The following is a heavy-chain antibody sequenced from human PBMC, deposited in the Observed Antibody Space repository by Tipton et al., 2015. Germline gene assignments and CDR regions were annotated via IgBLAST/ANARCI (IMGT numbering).Heavy chain of an antibody. D-gene: IGHD3-9*01. J-gene: IGHJ4*02. CDR1: GFTFSSYA. Sequence: GSLRLSCAASGFTFSSYAMSWVRQAPGKGLEWVSAISGSGGSTYYADSVKGRFTISRDNYKNTLYLQMNSLRAEDTAVYYCAKDILTGYYIEGNFDYWGQGTLVTVSS. CDR2: ISGSGGST. CDR3: AKDILTGYYIEGNFDY. V-gene: IGHV3-23*01.